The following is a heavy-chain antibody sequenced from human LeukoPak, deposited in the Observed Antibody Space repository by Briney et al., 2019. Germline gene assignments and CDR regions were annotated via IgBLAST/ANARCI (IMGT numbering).Heavy chain of an antibody. CDR3: WKIAVAGFAIES. CDR1: GFTVSNNY. CDR2: MYSGGTT. D-gene: IGHD6-13*01. V-gene: IGHV3-53*01. Sequence: GRSLRLSCAPSGFTVSNNYMTWVRQPPGNGLEWVAVMYSGGTTYYADSVRGQFTISRDNSNNTQYLQIDSRRSEDPRQYHWWKIAVAGFAIESWGQGTLVTVSS. J-gene: IGHJ4*02.